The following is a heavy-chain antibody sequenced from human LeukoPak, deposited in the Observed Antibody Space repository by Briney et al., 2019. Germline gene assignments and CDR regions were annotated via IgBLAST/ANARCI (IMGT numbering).Heavy chain of an antibody. CDR3: ARVRYCTNGVCYTPFDY. D-gene: IGHD2-8*01. J-gene: IGHJ4*02. V-gene: IGHV3-7*01. CDR1: GFTFSGYW. CDR2: IREDGNEK. Sequence: GGSLRLSCSASGFTFSGYWMSWVRQTTGKRLECVAKIREDGNEKFYVDSVKGRFTISRDNAKNSLYLQMNSLRAEDTAVYYCARVRYCTNGVCYTPFDYWGQGTLVTVSS.